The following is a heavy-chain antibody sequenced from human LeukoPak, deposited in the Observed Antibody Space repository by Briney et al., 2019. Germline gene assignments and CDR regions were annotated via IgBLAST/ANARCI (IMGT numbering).Heavy chain of an antibody. CDR3: ARDRGFDI. D-gene: IGHD5-24*01. V-gene: IGHV3-30-3*01. CDR2: ISYDGSNK. J-gene: IGHJ3*02. CDR1: GFTFSSYA. Sequence: GGSLRLSCAASGFTFSSYAMHWVRQAPGKGLEWVAVISYDGSNKYYADSVKGRFTISRDNSKNTLYLQMNSLRAEDTAVYYCARDRGFDIWGQGTMVTVSS.